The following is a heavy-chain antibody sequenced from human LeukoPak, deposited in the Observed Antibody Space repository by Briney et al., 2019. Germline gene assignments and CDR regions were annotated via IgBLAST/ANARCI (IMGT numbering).Heavy chain of an antibody. CDR1: GFTFDDYA. CDR2: ISYEGSTK. Sequence: GGSLRLSCAASGFTFDDYAMHWVRQAPGKGLEWVAVISYEGSTKYYADSVKGRLTISRDNSKNTLYLQMNSLRAEDTAVYYCAKDRAAGTNYWGQGTLVTVSS. V-gene: IGHV3-30*18. D-gene: IGHD6-13*01. J-gene: IGHJ4*02. CDR3: AKDRAAGTNY.